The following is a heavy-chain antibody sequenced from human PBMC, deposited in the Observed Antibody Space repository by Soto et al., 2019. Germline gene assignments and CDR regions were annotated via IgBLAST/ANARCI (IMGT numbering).Heavy chain of an antibody. CDR1: GFTFSNAW. V-gene: IGHV3-15*01. CDR2: IKSKTDGGTT. Sequence: GSLRLSCAASGFTFSNAWMSWVRQAPGKGLEWVGRIKSKTDGGTTDYAAPVKGRFTISRGDSKNTLYLQMNSLKTEDTAVYYCTTRTLRFLEWLYHGLDAFDIWGQGTMVTVSS. D-gene: IGHD3-3*01. CDR3: TTRTLRFLEWLYHGLDAFDI. J-gene: IGHJ3*02.